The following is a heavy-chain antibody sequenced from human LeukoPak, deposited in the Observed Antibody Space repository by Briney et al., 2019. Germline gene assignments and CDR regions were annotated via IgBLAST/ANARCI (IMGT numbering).Heavy chain of an antibody. J-gene: IGHJ2*01. CDR2: ISSSSSYI. V-gene: IGHV3-21*01. CDR1: GFTFSSYS. Sequence: PGGSLRLSCAASGFTFSSYSMNWVRQAPGKGLEWVSSISSSSSYIYYADSVKGRFTISRDNAKNSLYLQMNSLRAEDTAVYYCAREVNYYYDILTGYYRDWYFDLWGRGTLVTVSS. D-gene: IGHD3-9*01. CDR3: AREVNYYYDILTGYYRDWYFDL.